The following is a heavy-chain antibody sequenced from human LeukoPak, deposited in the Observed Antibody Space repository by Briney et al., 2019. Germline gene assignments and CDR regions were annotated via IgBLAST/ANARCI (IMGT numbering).Heavy chain of an antibody. CDR3: ARRPGAGYLKKYYFDY. Sequence: SETLSLTCTVSGYSISSGYYWGWIRQPAGKGLEWIGRIYISGSTSYNPSLKSRVTISGDTSKSQFSLKLSSVTAADTAVYYCARRPGAGYLKKYYFDYWGQGTLVTVSS. CDR1: GYSISSGYY. V-gene: IGHV4-38-2*02. D-gene: IGHD3-9*01. J-gene: IGHJ4*02. CDR2: IYISGST.